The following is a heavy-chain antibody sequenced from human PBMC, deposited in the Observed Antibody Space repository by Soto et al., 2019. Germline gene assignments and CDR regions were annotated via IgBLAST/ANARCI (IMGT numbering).Heavy chain of an antibody. CDR1: GGSIRSNNR. CDR3: ARVYSGSYSDY. J-gene: IGHJ4*02. Sequence: SETLSLTCAVSGGSIRSNNRWSWVRQPPGKGLEWIGEIFHSGSTNYDPSLKTRVTISVDKSKNQFSLKLSSVTAADTAVYYCARVYSGSYSDYWGQGTLVTVSS. V-gene: IGHV4-4*02. D-gene: IGHD1-26*01. CDR2: IFHSGST.